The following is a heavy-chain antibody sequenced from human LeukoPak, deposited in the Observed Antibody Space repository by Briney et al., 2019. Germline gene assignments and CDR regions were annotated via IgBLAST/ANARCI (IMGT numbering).Heavy chain of an antibody. D-gene: IGHD3-3*01. V-gene: IGHV1-3*01. Sequence: ASVKVSCKASGYTFTSYAMHWVRQAPGQRLEWMGWINAGNGNTKYSQKFQGRVTITRDTSASTAYMELSSLRSEDTAVYYCARDRDDFWTSWFDPWGQGTLVTVSS. CDR1: GYTFTSYA. J-gene: IGHJ5*02. CDR3: ARDRDDFWTSWFDP. CDR2: INAGNGNT.